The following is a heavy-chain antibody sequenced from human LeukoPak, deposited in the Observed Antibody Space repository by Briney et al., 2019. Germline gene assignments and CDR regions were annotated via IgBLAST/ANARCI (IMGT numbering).Heavy chain of an antibody. CDR2: ISGSGGST. Sequence: GGSLRLSCAASGFTFSSYAMSWVRQAPGEGLEWVSSISGSGGSTYYADSVKGRFTISRDNSKNTLYLQMNSLRADDTAVYYCAKGGYYSDTSGYYFAGYFRPWGQGTLVTVSS. V-gene: IGHV3-23*01. D-gene: IGHD3-22*01. J-gene: IGHJ1*01. CDR1: GFTFSSYA. CDR3: AKGGYYSDTSGYYFAGYFRP.